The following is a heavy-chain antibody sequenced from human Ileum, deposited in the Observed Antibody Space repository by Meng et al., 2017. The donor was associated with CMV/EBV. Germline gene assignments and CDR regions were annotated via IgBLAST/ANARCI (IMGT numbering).Heavy chain of an antibody. CDR2: IRHDGSED. Sequence: QGELVESGGGVVQPGRSLRLSCVTSGFPFNIYDLHGVRQAPGKGLDWVKCIRHDGSEDFYVDSVKGRFTISRDNSKNTMYLQMNSLRVDDSALYYCTKGGFDSWGQGTLVTVSS. J-gene: IGHJ4*02. V-gene: IGHV3-30*02. CDR3: TKGGFDS. CDR1: GFPFNIYD. D-gene: IGHD2-15*01.